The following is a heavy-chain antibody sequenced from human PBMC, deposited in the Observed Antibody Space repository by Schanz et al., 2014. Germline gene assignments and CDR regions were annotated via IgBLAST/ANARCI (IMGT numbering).Heavy chain of an antibody. J-gene: IGHJ1*01. CDR3: ARDTAPSGIAPSCFEYFQQ. Sequence: EVQLVESGGGLVQPGGSLRLSCVASGFRFDDYAMHWVRQAPGKGLEWVSGMSWNAGSLGYGDSVKGRFTISRDNAKNALYLQMNSLRAEDTALYYCARDTAPSGIAPSCFEYFQQWGQGALVNVSS. CDR2: MSWNAGSL. CDR1: GFRFDDYA. D-gene: IGHD2-2*01. V-gene: IGHV3-9*01.